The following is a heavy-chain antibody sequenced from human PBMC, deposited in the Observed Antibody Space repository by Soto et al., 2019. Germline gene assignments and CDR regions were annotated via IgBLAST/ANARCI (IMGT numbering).Heavy chain of an antibody. J-gene: IGHJ6*02. CDR2: IIPIFDTA. Sequence: QVQLVQSGAEVKKPGSSVKVSCKASGGTFSSYAISWVRQAPGQGLEWMGGIIPIFDTANYAQKFQGRVTITADESTSTAYMELSSLRSEDTAVYYCARDSYCSGGSCYSSEYYYGMDVWGQGTTVTVSS. V-gene: IGHV1-69*01. D-gene: IGHD2-15*01. CDR3: ARDSYCSGGSCYSSEYYYGMDV. CDR1: GGTFSSYA.